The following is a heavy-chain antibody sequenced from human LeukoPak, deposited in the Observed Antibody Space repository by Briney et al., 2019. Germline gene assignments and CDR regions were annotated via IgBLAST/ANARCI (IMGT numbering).Heavy chain of an antibody. CDR1: GYTFTSHY. CDR3: ARGLVVATSELDY. J-gene: IGHJ4*02. D-gene: IGHD1-26*01. Sequence: ASVKVSCKASGYTFTSHYMHWVRQAPGHGLEWMGIIDPSGGTTSYAQKFQGRVTMTRDTPTSTVYMELSSLRSEDTAVYYCARGLVVATSELDYWGQGTLVTVSS. CDR2: IDPSGGTT. V-gene: IGHV1-46*01.